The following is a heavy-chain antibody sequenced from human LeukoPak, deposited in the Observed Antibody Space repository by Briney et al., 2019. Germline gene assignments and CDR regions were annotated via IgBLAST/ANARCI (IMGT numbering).Heavy chain of an antibody. CDR1: GYTFTSYG. CDR2: ISAYNGST. D-gene: IGHD6-13*01. V-gene: IGHV1-18*01. Sequence: GASVKVSCKASGYTFTSYGISWVRQAPGQGLEWMGWISAYNGSTNYAQKLQGRVTMTTDTSTGTAHMELRSLRSDDTAVYYCARVKGYSSSWPFDYWGQGTLVTVSS. J-gene: IGHJ4*02. CDR3: ARVKGYSSSWPFDY.